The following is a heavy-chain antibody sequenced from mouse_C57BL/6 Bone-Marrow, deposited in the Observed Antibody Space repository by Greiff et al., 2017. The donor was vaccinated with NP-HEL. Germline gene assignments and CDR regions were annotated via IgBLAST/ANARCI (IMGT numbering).Heavy chain of an antibody. Sequence: VQLQQSGAELVRPGASVKLSCTASGFNIKDDYMHWVKQRPEQGLEWIGWIDPENGDTEYASKFQGKATITADTSSNTAYLQLSSLTSEDTAVYYCTYYYCSSYLFAYWGQGTLVTVSA. J-gene: IGHJ3*01. D-gene: IGHD1-1*01. CDR3: TYYYCSSYLFAY. CDR2: IDPENGDT. V-gene: IGHV14-4*01. CDR1: GFNIKDDY.